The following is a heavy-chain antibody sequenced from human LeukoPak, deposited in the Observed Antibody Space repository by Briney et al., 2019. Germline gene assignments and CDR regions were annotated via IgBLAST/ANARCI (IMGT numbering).Heavy chain of an antibody. Sequence: GESLKISWEGSGYSFTSYWIGWVRQMPGKGLGRMWIIYPGDSDTRYSPSFQGQVTISADKSISTAYLQWSSLKASDTAMYYCARHGGASSGWYGHYWGQGTLVTVSS. CDR2: IYPGDSDT. CDR1: GYSFTSYW. V-gene: IGHV5-51*01. J-gene: IGHJ4*02. D-gene: IGHD6-19*01. CDR3: ARHGGASSGWYGHY.